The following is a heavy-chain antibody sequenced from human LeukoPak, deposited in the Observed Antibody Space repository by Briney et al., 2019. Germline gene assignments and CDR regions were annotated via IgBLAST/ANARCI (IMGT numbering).Heavy chain of an antibody. CDR3: AKSAGTTLFDY. CDR2: ISYDGSNK. V-gene: IGHV3-30*18. D-gene: IGHD1-7*01. Sequence: GGSLRLSCAASGFTFSSYGMHWVRQAPGKGLEWVAVISYDGSNKYYADSVKGRFTISRDNSKNTLYLQMNSLRAEDTAVYHCAKSAGTTLFDYWGQGTLVTVSS. CDR1: GFTFSSYG. J-gene: IGHJ4*02.